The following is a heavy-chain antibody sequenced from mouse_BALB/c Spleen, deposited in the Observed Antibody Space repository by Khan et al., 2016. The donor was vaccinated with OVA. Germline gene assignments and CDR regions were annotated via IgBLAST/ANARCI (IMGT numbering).Heavy chain of an antibody. Sequence: QVQLQQSGAERAKPGASVKMSCKASGYTFTTYWMHWVKQRPGQGLEWIGYINPTSGYTDYNEKFKDRATLSADTSSSTAYMQLSSLTSEASAVYYGTNDRIDYWGQGTTLTVSS. CDR2: INPTSGYT. D-gene: IGHD2-14*01. V-gene: IGHV1-7*01. J-gene: IGHJ2*01. CDR1: GYTFTTYW. CDR3: TNDRIDY.